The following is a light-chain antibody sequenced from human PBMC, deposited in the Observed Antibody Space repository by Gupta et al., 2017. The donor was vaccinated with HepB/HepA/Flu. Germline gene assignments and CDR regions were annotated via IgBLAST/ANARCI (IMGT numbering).Light chain of an antibody. J-gene: IGKJ2*01. Sequence: EIVLTQSPVTLSLSPGEGSTLSCRASQSVASYLAWYQQKTGQAPRLIIYGASSRDPGITGWFSGCGEKKDFIHTSSRREYEACAVYYAHHDCTSITFGQGTKLDIK. CDR2: GAS. V-gene: IGKV3-20*01. CDR3: HHDCTSIT. CDR1: QSVASY.